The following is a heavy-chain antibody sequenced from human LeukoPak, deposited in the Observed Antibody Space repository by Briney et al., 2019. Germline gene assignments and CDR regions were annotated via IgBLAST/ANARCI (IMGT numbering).Heavy chain of an antibody. CDR1: GFTFSSYG. V-gene: IGHV3-33*06. CDR2: IWYDGSNK. CDR3: AKDGDHYDSSGYYYSFDY. D-gene: IGHD3-22*01. Sequence: GRSLRLSCAASGFTFSSYGMHWVRQAPGKGLEWVALIWYDGSNKYYADFVKGRFTISRDNSKNTLYLQMNSLRAEDTAVYYCAKDGDHYDSSGYYYSFDYWGQGTLVTVSS. J-gene: IGHJ4*02.